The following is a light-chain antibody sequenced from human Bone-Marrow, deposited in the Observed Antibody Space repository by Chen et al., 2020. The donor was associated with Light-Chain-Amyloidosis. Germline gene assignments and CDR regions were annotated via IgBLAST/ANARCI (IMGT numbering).Light chain of an antibody. CDR1: NIGSTS. V-gene: IGLV3-21*02. Sequence: SYVLTQPFSVSVAPGQTATIACGGNNIGSTSVHWYQQPPGQAPLLVVYDDSDRPSGIPERLSGSNSGNTATLTISRVEAGDEADYYCQVCDRSSDRPVFGGGTKLTVL. J-gene: IGLJ3*02. CDR2: DDS. CDR3: QVCDRSSDRPV.